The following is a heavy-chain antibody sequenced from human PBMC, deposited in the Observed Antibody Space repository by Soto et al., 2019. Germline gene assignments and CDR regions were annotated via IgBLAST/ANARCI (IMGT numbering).Heavy chain of an antibody. CDR1: GGSVSSGSYY. Sequence: QVQLQESGPGLVKPSETLSLICTVSGGSVSSGSYYWSWIRQPPGKGLEWIGYIYYSGSTNYNPSLKSRVTISVDTSKNQFSLKLSSVTAADTAVYYCARDVIVSYGVAATLGMDVWGQGTTVTVSS. CDR2: IYYSGST. V-gene: IGHV4-61*01. J-gene: IGHJ6*02. CDR3: ARDVIVSYGVAATLGMDV. D-gene: IGHD2-15*01.